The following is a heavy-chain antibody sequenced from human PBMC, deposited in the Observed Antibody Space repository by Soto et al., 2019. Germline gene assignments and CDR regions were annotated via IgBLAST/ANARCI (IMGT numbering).Heavy chain of an antibody. CDR2: IYYSGRT. D-gene: IGHD6-19*01. Sequence: SETLSLTCTVSGGSISSCYWSWIRQPPGKGLEWIGYIYYSGRTNYNPSLKSRVTLSVDTSNSRFSLKLSSVTAADTAVYYCARDRQAVAGNYYYYGMDVWGQGTTVTVS. J-gene: IGHJ6*02. CDR1: GGSISSCY. V-gene: IGHV4-59*01. CDR3: ARDRQAVAGNYYYYGMDV.